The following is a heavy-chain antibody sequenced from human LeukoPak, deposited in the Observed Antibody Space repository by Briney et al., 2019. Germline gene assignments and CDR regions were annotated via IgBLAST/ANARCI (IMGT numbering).Heavy chain of an antibody. J-gene: IGHJ4*02. CDR1: GYTFTSYH. CDR3: ARKGTDTYY. Sequence: ASVKVSCKASGYTFTSYHINWVRQATGQGLEWMGWVNPNSANTGYAQKFQGRVTMTRNTSISTAYMELSSLRSEDTAVYYCARKGTDTYYWGQGTLVTVSS. D-gene: IGHD1-1*01. CDR2: VNPNSANT. V-gene: IGHV1-8*01.